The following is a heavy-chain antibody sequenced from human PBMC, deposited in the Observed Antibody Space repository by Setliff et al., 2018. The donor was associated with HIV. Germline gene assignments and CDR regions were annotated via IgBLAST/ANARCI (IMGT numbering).Heavy chain of an antibody. CDR2: INPNSGGT. CDR1: GDTFTDYY. J-gene: IGHJ3*02. Sequence: ASVKVSCKASGDTFTDYYIHWVRQDPGQGLEWMGWINPNSGGTNYAQKFQGRVTMTRDTSIITAFMDLSRLRSDDTAVYYCARDPWYKSSWYGAFDIWGQGTMVTVSS. D-gene: IGHD6-13*01. CDR3: ARDPWYKSSWYGAFDI. V-gene: IGHV1-2*02.